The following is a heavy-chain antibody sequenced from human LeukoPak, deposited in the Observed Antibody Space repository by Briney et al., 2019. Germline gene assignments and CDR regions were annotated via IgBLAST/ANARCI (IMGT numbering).Heavy chain of an antibody. CDR2: IYYSGST. CDR1: GGSISSYY. Sequence: PSETLSLTCTVSGGSISSYYGSWIRQPPGKGLEWMGYIYYSGSTNYNPSLKSRDTISVDTSKNHFSLKLSSVTAAYTPVYYSGSTNYNTSLQSRVTISVDTSQTQFSLKLSSVTGADPAVYYCARDPGVQQGYYSYGMDVWGQGTTVTVSS. D-gene: IGHD3-10*01. CDR3: GSTNYNTSLQSRVTISVDTSQTQFSLKLSSVTGADPAVYYCARDPGVQQGYYSYGMDV. J-gene: IGHJ6*02. V-gene: IGHV4-59*01.